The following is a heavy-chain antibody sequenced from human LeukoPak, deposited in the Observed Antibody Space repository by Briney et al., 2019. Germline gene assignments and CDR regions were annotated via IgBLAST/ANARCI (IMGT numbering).Heavy chain of an antibody. CDR2: ISGSGGST. V-gene: IGHV3-23*01. Sequence: GGSLRLSCAASGFTFSSYAMSWVRQAPGKGLEWVSAISGSGGSTYYADSVKGRFTISRDNSKNTLYLQMNSLRAEDTAVYYCAKHPGSSSYSTIPRIGFVDYWGQGTLVTVSS. CDR3: AKHPGSSSYSTIPRIGFVDY. D-gene: IGHD6-13*01. CDR1: GFTFSSYA. J-gene: IGHJ4*02.